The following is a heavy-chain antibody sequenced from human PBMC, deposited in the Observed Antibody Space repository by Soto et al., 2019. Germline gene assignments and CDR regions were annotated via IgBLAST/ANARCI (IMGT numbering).Heavy chain of an antibody. Sequence: GGSLRLSCAASGFSFSSAWMNWVRQAPGKGLEWVGRIRNKRGGATTDSAVPVKGRFTISRDDSKNTLYLQMNSLKIEDTAVYFGSTSGNPHEVDAWGQGTLVTVSS. J-gene: IGHJ5*02. V-gene: IGHV3-15*07. CDR1: GFSFSSAW. CDR2: IRNKRGGATT. CDR3: STSGNPHEVDA.